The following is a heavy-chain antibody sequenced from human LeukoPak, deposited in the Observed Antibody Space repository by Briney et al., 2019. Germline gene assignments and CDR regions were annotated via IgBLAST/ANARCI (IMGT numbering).Heavy chain of an antibody. CDR1: GYTFNSYG. CDR2: VSPYRGDT. V-gene: IGHV1-18*01. Sequence: AASVKVSCTASGYTFNSYGISWVRQAPGQGLEWMGWVSPYRGDTEYAQKIQGRVSMTTDTSTSTAYMELRSLRSDDTAVYYCARQVLIVGGRYGMDVWGQGTTVTVSS. D-gene: IGHD3-22*01. J-gene: IGHJ6*02. CDR3: ARQVLIVGGRYGMDV.